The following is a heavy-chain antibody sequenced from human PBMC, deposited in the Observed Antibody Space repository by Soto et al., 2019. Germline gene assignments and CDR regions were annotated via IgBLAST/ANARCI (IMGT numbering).Heavy chain of an antibody. CDR1: GGTFSNYA. Sequence: QVQLVQSGAEVKKPGSSVKVSCKASGGTFSNYAITWVRQAPGQGLEWLGRIIPIFGTTDYAQKFQGRVTITADESSTTAYMELSSLRSDDTAVYYCAKDGGREGYFGNWVDPWGQGTLVTVSS. J-gene: IGHJ5*02. CDR3: AKDGGREGYFGNWVDP. D-gene: IGHD2-15*01. V-gene: IGHV1-69*15. CDR2: IIPIFGTT.